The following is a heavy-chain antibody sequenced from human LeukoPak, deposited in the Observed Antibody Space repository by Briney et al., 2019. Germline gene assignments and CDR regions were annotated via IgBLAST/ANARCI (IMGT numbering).Heavy chain of an antibody. V-gene: IGHV3-74*01. Sequence: GGSLRLSCAASGFTFSGYWMHWVRQAPGKGLVWVSRINSDGSSTSYADSVKGRFTISRDNAKNTLYLQMNSLRAEDTAVYYCARGRDGYNSDYWGQGTLVTVSS. CDR3: ARGRDGYNSDY. J-gene: IGHJ4*02. CDR1: GFTFSGYW. CDR2: INSDGSST. D-gene: IGHD5-24*01.